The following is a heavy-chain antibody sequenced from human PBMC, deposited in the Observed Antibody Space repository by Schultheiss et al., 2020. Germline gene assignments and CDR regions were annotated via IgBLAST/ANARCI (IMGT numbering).Heavy chain of an antibody. CDR3: VRDLKSGYASH. CDR2: INSDASST. J-gene: IGHJ4*02. D-gene: IGHD5-12*01. CDR1: GFTFSINW. V-gene: IGHV3-74*01. Sequence: GGSLRLSCAASGFTFSINWMHWVRQAPGKGLVWVSRINSDASSTSYADSVKGRFTISRDNAKNTMSLQMNSLRVEDSAVYYCVRDLKSGYASHWGQGTLVTVSS.